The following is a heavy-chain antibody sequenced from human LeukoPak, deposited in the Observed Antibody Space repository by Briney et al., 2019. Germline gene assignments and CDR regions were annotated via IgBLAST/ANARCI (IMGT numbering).Heavy chain of an antibody. CDR3: AHKLPHCGCACYLLDY. Sequence: SGPTLVKPTQPVTLTCTFSGFSLGTSGVGVGWIRQPPGKALEWLALIYWDDDKRYSPSLKSRLTITKDTSKNQVVLTMPNMDPVDTATYYCAHKLPHCGCACYLLDYWGQGTLVTVSS. D-gene: IGHD2-21*02. CDR1: GFSLGTSGVG. V-gene: IGHV2-5*02. CDR2: IYWDDDK. J-gene: IGHJ4*02.